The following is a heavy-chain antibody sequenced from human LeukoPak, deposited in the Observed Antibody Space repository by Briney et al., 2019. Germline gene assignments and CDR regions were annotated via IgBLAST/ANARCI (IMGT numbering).Heavy chain of an antibody. V-gene: IGHV3-23*01. D-gene: IGHD3-16*01. Sequence: PGGSLRLSCAASGFTFSSIAMTWVRQAPGKGLEWVSAISGSGGSTDYVDSVKGRFTISRDNSKNTLYLQMNSLRADDTAVYYCAKQMSTVTFTPFDYWGQGTLVTVSS. CDR3: AKQMSTVTFTPFDY. CDR2: ISGSGGST. J-gene: IGHJ4*02. CDR1: GFTFSSIA.